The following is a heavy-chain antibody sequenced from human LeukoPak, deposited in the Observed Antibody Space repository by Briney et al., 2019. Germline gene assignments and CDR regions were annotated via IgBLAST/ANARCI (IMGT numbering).Heavy chain of an antibody. CDR3: ARGGGYGYRSGGSCYPPDY. CDR2: INPNSGGT. Sequence: ASVKVSCKASGYTFTGYYMHWVRQAPGQGLEWMGRINPNSGGTNYAQKFQGRVTMTRDTSISTAYMELSRLRSDDTAVYYCARGGGYGYRSGGSCYPPDYWGQGTLVTVSS. V-gene: IGHV1-2*06. J-gene: IGHJ4*02. D-gene: IGHD2-15*01. CDR1: GYTFTGYY.